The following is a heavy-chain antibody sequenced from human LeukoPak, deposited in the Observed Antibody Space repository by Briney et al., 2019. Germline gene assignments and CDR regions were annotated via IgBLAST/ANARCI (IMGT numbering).Heavy chain of an antibody. J-gene: IGHJ4*02. CDR3: ITDLRWEMILDY. V-gene: IGHV3-15*01. CDR1: GFTFTNAW. D-gene: IGHD1-26*01. Sequence: GGSLRLSCAASGFTFTNAWMSWVRQASGKGLEWVGRIKSKADGGTTDYAAPVKDRFNISRDDSKNTLYLQMNSLKTEDTAVYYCITDLRWEMILDYWGQGTLVTVSS. CDR2: IKSKADGGTT.